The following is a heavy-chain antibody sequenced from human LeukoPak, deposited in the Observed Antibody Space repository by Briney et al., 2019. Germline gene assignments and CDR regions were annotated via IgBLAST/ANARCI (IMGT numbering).Heavy chain of an antibody. D-gene: IGHD5-18*01. CDR2: IYHSGST. J-gene: IGHJ4*02. CDR3: ARLLGGYSYGYRGYFDY. Sequence: PSETLSLTCAVYGGSFSGYYWSWIRQPPGKGLEWIGEIYHSGSTNYNPSLKSRVTISVDTSKNQFSLKLSSVTAADTAVYYCARLLGGYSYGYRGYFDYWGQGTLVTVSS. CDR1: GGSFSGYY. V-gene: IGHV4-34*01.